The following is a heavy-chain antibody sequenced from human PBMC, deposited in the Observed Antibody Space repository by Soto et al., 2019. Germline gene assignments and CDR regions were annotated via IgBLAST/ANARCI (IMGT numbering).Heavy chain of an antibody. V-gene: IGHV3-74*01. CDR1: GITVSTYW. CDR2: INSDGSII. J-gene: IGHJ4*02. D-gene: IGHD2-15*01. CDR3: ARGSNGRVEEAGY. Sequence: EVQLVESGGGLVQPGGSLRLSCAASGITVSTYWMYWVRQAPGKGLVYVSRINSDGSIISYADSVEGRFTISRDNAKNTLFLQMNSMRAEDTAFYYCARGSNGRVEEAGYWGQGTLVTVSS.